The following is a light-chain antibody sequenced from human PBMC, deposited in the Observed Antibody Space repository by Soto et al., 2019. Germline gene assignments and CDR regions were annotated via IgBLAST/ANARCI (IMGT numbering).Light chain of an antibody. CDR1: SSDVGGYNY. CDR2: EVS. Sequence: QSVLTQPASVSGSPGQSITISCTGTSSDVGGYNYVSWYQQHPGKAPKLMIYEVSNRPSGISNRFSGSKSDNTASLTISGLQAEDEADYYCSSYTSGSTVVFGGGTKVTVL. J-gene: IGLJ2*01. V-gene: IGLV2-14*01. CDR3: SSYTSGSTVV.